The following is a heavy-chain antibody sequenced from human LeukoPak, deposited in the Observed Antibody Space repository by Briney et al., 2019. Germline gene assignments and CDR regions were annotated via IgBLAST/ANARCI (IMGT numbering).Heavy chain of an antibody. V-gene: IGHV3-23*01. CDR2: ISAGGGST. Sequence: PGWSLRLSCAASGFTFSSYAMNWVRQAPGKGLEWVSFISAGGGSTYYADSMKGRLTSSRDNSKNTLYLQMNSLRAEDTAVYYCAILPPHYYYDTSGYSDSWGQGTLVTVSS. J-gene: IGHJ4*02. CDR3: AILPPHYYYDTSGYSDS. D-gene: IGHD3-22*01. CDR1: GFTFSSYA.